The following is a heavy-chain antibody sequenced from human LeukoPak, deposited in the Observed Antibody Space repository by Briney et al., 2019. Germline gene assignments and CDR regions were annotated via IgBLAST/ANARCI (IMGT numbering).Heavy chain of an antibody. V-gene: IGHV3-21*01. J-gene: IGHJ4*02. D-gene: IGHD2-21*01. Sequence: GGSLRLSCAASGFTFSSYCMNWVRQAPGTGLEWVSSISGSSTDIYYADSVKGRFTISRDNAKNSLYLQMNSLRAEDTAVYYCARDHGPRSKNGDSQDYWGQGTLVTVSS. CDR2: ISGSSTDI. CDR1: GFTFSSYC. CDR3: ARDHGPRSKNGDSQDY.